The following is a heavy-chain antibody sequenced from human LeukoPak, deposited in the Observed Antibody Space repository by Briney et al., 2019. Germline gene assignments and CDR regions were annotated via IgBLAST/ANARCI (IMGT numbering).Heavy chain of an antibody. J-gene: IGHJ4*02. CDR1: GFTFSSYA. CDR3: AKRDSSGSYPYYFDY. Sequence: GGSLRLSCAASGFTFSSYAMSWVRQAPGKGLEWVSAISGSGGSTYYADSVKGRFTISRDNSKDTLYLQMNSLRAEDTAVYYCAKRDSSGSYPYYFDYWGQGTLVTVSS. V-gene: IGHV3-23*01. D-gene: IGHD3-22*01. CDR2: ISGSGGST.